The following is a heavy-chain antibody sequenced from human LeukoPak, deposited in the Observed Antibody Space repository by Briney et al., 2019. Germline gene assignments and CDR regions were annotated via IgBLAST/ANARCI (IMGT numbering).Heavy chain of an antibody. D-gene: IGHD5-18*01. CDR1: GGSIRSSNG. CDR2: IYHSGST. V-gene: IGHV4-4*03. CDR3: AREDTAMVTLGAY. J-gene: IGHJ4*02. Sequence: PPGPLPLTCAVSGGSIRSSNGWSWVRHPPGKGLGWIGEIYHSGSTNYNPSLKSRVTMSVDKSKNQFSLKLSSVTAADTAVYYCAREDTAMVTLGAYWGQGTLVTVSS.